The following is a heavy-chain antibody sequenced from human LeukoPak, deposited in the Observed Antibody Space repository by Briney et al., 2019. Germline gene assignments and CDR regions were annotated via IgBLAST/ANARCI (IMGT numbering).Heavy chain of an antibody. Sequence: PXETXSLTCTISGGSISAIPYYWGWIRQPPGKGLEWIGSVYYPGSPYYSPSLKTRVTISVDTPKNQFSLKLSSVTAADTAVYFCARSHFYGSGVDSWGQGTLVTXSS. D-gene: IGHD3-10*01. CDR2: VYYPGSP. J-gene: IGHJ5*01. V-gene: IGHV4-39*01. CDR3: ARSHFYGSGVDS. CDR1: GGSISAIPYY.